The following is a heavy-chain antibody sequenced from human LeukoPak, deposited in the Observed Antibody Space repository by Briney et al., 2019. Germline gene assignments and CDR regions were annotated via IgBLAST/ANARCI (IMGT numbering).Heavy chain of an antibody. J-gene: IGHJ6*03. CDR3: ARGGIAALPDYYYMDV. Sequence: GGSLRLSCAASGFTFSSYWMSWVRQAPGKGLEWVANIKQDGSEKYYVDSVKGRFTISRDNAKNSLYLQMNSLRAEDTAVYYCARGGIAALPDYYYMDVWGKGTTVTVSS. V-gene: IGHV3-7*01. CDR2: IKQDGSEK. D-gene: IGHD6-13*01. CDR1: GFTFSSYW.